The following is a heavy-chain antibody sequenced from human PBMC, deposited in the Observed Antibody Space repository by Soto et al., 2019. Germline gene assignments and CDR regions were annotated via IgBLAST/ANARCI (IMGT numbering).Heavy chain of an antibody. CDR2: ISSSSSYI. J-gene: IGHJ6*02. CDR1: GFTFSSYS. CDR3: ARVVDSSGWYYYGMDV. Sequence: EVQLVESGGGLVQPGGSLRLSCAASGFTFSSYSMNWVRQAPGKGLEWVSSISSSSSYIYYADSVKGRFTISRDNAKNSLYLQMNSLRAEDTAVYYCARVVDSSGWYYYGMDVWGQGTTVTVSS. V-gene: IGHV3-21*01. D-gene: IGHD6-19*01.